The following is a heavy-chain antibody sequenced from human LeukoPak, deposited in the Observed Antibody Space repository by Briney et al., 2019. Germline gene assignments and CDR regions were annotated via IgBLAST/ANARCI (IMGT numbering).Heavy chain of an antibody. V-gene: IGHV4-30-4*08. D-gene: IGHD4-11*01. CDR2: IYYSGTT. CDR1: GGSISSGDFY. J-gene: IGHJ4*02. Sequence: SETLSLTCTVSGGSISSGDFYWSWIHQHPGKGLEWIGYIYYSGTTYYSPSLKSRVTISVDTSKNQFSLKLSSVTAADTAVYYCARHGLHDYPSDYWGQGTLVTVSS. CDR3: ARHGLHDYPSDY.